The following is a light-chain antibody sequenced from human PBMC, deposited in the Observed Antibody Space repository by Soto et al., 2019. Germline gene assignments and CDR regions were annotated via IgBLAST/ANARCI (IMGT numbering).Light chain of an antibody. CDR3: QQYGSSPLT. CDR1: QSVSSTY. V-gene: IGKV3-20*01. Sequence: DIVLTQSPGTLSLSPGERATLSCRASQSVSSTYLAWYQQNPGQAPRLLIYGASSRATGIPDRFSGSGSGTDFPLTISRLEPEDFALYYCQQYGSSPLTFGGGTKVEIK. CDR2: GAS. J-gene: IGKJ4*01.